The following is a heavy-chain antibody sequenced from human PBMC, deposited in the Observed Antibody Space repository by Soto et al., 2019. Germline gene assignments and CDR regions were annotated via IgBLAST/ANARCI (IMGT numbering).Heavy chain of an antibody. V-gene: IGHV1-69*08. Sequence: QVQLVQSGAEVKKPGSSVKVSCKASGGTFSSYTISWVRQAPGQGLEWMVRIIPILGIANYAQKFQGRVTITADKSTSTAYMELSSLRSEDTAVYYCARDLMECSGGSCYSTTNDYWGQGTLVTVSS. J-gene: IGHJ4*02. CDR1: GGTFSSYT. D-gene: IGHD2-15*01. CDR2: IIPILGIA. CDR3: ARDLMECSGGSCYSTTNDY.